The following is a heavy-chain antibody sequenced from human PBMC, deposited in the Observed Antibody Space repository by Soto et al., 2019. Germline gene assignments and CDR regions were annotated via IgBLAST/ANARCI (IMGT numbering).Heavy chain of an antibody. CDR1: GASIGSGDDY. CDR2: ISDSGST. D-gene: IGHD3-10*01. Sequence: PXETLSLTCSVSGASIGSGDDYGIWIRQAPGKGLEWIGYISDSGSTFYNPSLRSRLTITLDTSKTHFSLKLNSVTAADTAVNCCARYGAPEFDPWGQGNPVTVYS. J-gene: IGHJ5*02. CDR3: ARYGAPEFDP. V-gene: IGHV4-30-4*08.